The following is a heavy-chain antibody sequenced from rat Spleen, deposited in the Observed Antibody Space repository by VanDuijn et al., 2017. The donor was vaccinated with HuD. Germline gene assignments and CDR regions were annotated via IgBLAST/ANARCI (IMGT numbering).Heavy chain of an antibody. D-gene: IGHD1-12*02. Sequence: EVQLVESGGGLVQPGRSMKVSCAASGFTFSSFPMAWVRQAPTKGLEWVATISTSGGSTYYRDSVKGRITISKDTAKRTLYRQINSMRSEDTATYYCTRFYYDGTYTDWFAYWGQGTLVTVSS. CDR3: TRFYYDGTYTDWFAY. J-gene: IGHJ3*01. CDR2: ISTSGGST. CDR1: GFTFSSFP. V-gene: IGHV5-46*01.